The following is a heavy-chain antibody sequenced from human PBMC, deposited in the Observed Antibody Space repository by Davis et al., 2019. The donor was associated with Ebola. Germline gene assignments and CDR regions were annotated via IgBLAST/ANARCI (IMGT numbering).Heavy chain of an antibody. CDR3: ATITGTAFFDH. V-gene: IGHV1-46*01. D-gene: IGHD1-20*01. Sequence: AASVKVSCKASGYTFTNYYMHWVRQAPGQGLEWMGMINPNDGRTIYAQKFQGRVTVTRDTSTTTVYMDLSSLRSEDTAVYYCATITGTAFFDHWGQGTLVTVSS. J-gene: IGHJ4*02. CDR1: GYTFTNYY. CDR2: INPNDGRT.